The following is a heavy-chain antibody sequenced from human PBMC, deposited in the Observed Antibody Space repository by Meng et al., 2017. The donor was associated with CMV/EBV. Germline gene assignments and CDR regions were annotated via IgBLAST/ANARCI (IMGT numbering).Heavy chain of an antibody. V-gene: IGHV1-69*05. CDR2: IIPIFGTA. D-gene: IGHD5-18*01. CDR3: ARSTTHVDTAMPNRGYYYGMDV. J-gene: IGHJ6*02. CDR1: GGTFSSYA. Sequence: SVKVSCKASGGTFSSYAISWVRQAPGQGLEWMGGIIPIFGTANYAQKFQGRVTITTDKSTSTAYMELSSLRSEDTAVYYCARSTTHVDTAMPNRGYYYGMDVWGQGTTVTVSS.